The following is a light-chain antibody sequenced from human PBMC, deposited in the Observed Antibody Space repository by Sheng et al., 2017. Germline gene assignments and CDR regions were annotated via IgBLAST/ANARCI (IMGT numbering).Light chain of an antibody. CDR2: GAS. CDR3: QQSYNMPFS. J-gene: IGKJ2*03. Sequence: DIQMTQSPSTLSASVGDRVTITCRASQTISNWLAWYQQRPGKAPNLLIYGASTLQSGVPSRFSGSGSGTDFTLTISSLQPEDFATYFCQQSYNMPFSFGQGTKLEIK. V-gene: IGKV1-39*01. CDR1: QTISNW.